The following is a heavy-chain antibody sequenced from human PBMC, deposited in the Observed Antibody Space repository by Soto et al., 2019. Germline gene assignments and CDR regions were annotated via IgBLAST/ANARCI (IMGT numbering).Heavy chain of an antibody. V-gene: IGHV4-4*07. J-gene: IGHJ6*02. CDR3: ARDSTILTRAMDV. CDR1: GGSFSGYY. CDR2: ISSSGST. Sequence: SETLSLTCAVYGGSFSGYYWSWIRQPAGKGLEWIGRISSSGSTNYNPSLKSRVTMSIDTSEKQLSLNLRSVTAADTAVYYCARDSTILTRAMDVWGPGTTVTVSS. D-gene: IGHD3-3*01.